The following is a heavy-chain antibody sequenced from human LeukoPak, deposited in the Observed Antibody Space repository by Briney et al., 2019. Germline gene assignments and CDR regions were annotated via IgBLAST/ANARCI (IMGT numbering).Heavy chain of an antibody. J-gene: IGHJ4*02. CDR1: GFTFSSYA. Sequence: PGGSLRLSCAASGFTFSSYAMHWVRQAPGKGLEWVAVISYYGSNKYYADSAKTRVTISRDNSSTTLYLQRNSLKAEETAVYYCARDWAAMGNLDYWGQGTLVTVSS. CDR2: ISYYGSNK. CDR3: ARDWAAMGNLDY. V-gene: IGHV3-30-3*01. D-gene: IGHD5-18*01.